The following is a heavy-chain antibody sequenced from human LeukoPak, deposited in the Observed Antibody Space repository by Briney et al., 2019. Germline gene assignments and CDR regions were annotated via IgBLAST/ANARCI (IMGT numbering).Heavy chain of an antibody. CDR2: IWYDGSNK. CDR3: ARGGIVGNWFDP. CDR1: GFTFNNFG. Sequence: GGSLRLSCAASGFTFNNFGMHWVRQAPGKGLEWVAVIWYDGSNKNYADSVKGRFTISRDNAKNSLYLQMNSLRAEDTAAYYCARGGIVGNWFDPWGQGTLVTVSS. V-gene: IGHV3-33*03. J-gene: IGHJ5*02. D-gene: IGHD2-15*01.